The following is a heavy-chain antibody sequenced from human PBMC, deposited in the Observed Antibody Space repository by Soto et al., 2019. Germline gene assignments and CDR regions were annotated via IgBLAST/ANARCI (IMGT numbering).Heavy chain of an antibody. CDR1: GFTVSSNN. J-gene: IGHJ3*02. CDR3: ARERESSGWYGAFDI. CDR2: IYSGGST. V-gene: IGHV3-53*01. Sequence: EVQLVESGGGLIQPGGSLRLSCAASGFTVSSNNMSWVRQAPGKGLEWVSVIYSGGSTYYADSVKGRFTISRDNSKNTLYLQMNSLRAEDTAVYYCARERESSGWYGAFDIWGQGTMVTVSS. D-gene: IGHD6-19*01.